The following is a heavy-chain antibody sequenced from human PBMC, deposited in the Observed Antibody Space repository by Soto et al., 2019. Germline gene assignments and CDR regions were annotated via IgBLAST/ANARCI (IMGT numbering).Heavy chain of an antibody. CDR1: GGSISSYY. V-gene: IGHV4-59*01. Sequence: SETLSLTCTVAGGSISSYYWSWIRQTPGKGLEWIGYIYYSGSTNSNPSLKSRVTISVATSKNQFSLKLSSVTAADTAVYYCARDLGQYYYYGMDVWGQGTTVTVSS. J-gene: IGHJ6*02. CDR2: IYYSGST. CDR3: ARDLGQYYYYGMDV. D-gene: IGHD7-27*01.